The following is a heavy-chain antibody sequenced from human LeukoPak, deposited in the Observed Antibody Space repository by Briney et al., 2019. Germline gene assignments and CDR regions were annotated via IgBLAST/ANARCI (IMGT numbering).Heavy chain of an antibody. Sequence: GGPLRLSCAASGITFRSYGMHWVRQAPGKGLEWVAVISHDGSHKYYADSVKGRFAISRDNSKNTLYLQMNSLRADDTAVYSCAKGARGDTVTSIVGLNWFDPWGQGTLVTVSS. J-gene: IGHJ5*02. V-gene: IGHV3-30*18. CDR1: GITFRSYG. D-gene: IGHD4-17*01. CDR2: ISHDGSHK. CDR3: AKGARGDTVTSIVGLNWFDP.